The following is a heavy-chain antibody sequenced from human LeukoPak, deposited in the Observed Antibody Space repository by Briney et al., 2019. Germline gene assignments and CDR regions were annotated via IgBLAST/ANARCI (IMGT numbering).Heavy chain of an antibody. CDR1: GDSVSGYY. CDR2: IFSSGST. CDR3: GRHFGGASGSYYTDY. J-gene: IGHJ4*02. V-gene: IGHV4-59*08. D-gene: IGHD3-10*01. Sequence: SETLSLTCTVSGDSVSGYYWNWIRQPPGKGLEWIGYIFSSGSTDYNPPLKSRVTISVDTSRNLFSLSLTSVTAADTAVYYCGRHFGGASGSYYTDYWGQGTLVTVSS.